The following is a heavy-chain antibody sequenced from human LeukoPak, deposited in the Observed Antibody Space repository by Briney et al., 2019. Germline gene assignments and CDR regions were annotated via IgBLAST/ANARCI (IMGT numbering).Heavy chain of an antibody. CDR1: GGSISSYY. V-gene: IGHV4-59*01. CDR2: IYYSGST. CDR3: ARVQSFTSGWELRAFDI. D-gene: IGHD1-26*01. Sequence: PSETLSLTCTVSGGSISSYYWSWIRQPPGKGLEWIGYIYYSGSTNYNPSLKSRVTISVDTSKNQFSLKLSSVTAADTAVYYCARVQSFTSGWELRAFDIWGQGTMVTVSS. J-gene: IGHJ3*02.